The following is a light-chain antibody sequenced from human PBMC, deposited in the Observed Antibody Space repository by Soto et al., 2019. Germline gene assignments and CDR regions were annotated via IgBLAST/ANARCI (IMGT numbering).Light chain of an antibody. CDR1: ALPKQY. Sequence: SYELTQPPSVSVSPGQTARLTCSGDALPKQYAYWYQQRPGQAPVLVIYKDSERPSGTPERFSGSSSGTTVTLTISGVQAEDEADYYCQSADSSGTYVVFGEGTKLTVL. CDR2: KDS. V-gene: IGLV3-25*03. J-gene: IGLJ2*01. CDR3: QSADSSGTYVV.